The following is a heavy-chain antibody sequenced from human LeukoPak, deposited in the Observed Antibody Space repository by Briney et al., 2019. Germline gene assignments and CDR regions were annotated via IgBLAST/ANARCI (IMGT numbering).Heavy chain of an antibody. CDR1: GFTFSSYA. V-gene: IGHV3-30-3*01. CDR2: ISYDGSGE. CDR3: ARDPLTYGSGRYYQAFDY. D-gene: IGHD3-10*01. J-gene: IGHJ4*02. Sequence: PGGSLRLSCAASGFTFSSYAMHWVRQAPGQGLEWVAVISYDGSGEYYADSVKGRFIISRDNSKNTLYLQMNSLRAEDTAVYYCARDPLTYGSGRYYQAFDYWGQGTLVTVSS.